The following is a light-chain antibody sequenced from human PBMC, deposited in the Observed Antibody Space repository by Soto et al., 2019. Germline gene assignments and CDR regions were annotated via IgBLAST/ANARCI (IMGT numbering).Light chain of an antibody. CDR2: GNS. CDR3: QSYDSSLRGVV. CDR1: SSNIGAGYD. Sequence: QSVLTQPPSVSGAPGQRVTISFTGSSSNIGAGYDVHWYQQLPGTAPKLLISGNSNRPSGVPDRFSGSKSGTSASLAITGLQAEDEADHYCQSYDSSLRGVVFGGGTKLTVL. V-gene: IGLV1-40*01. J-gene: IGLJ2*01.